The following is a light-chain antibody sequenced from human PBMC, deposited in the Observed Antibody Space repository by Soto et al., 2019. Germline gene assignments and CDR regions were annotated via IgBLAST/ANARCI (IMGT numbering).Light chain of an antibody. V-gene: IGLV2-14*01. Sequence: QSVLTQPASVSGSPGQSITISCTGASSDVGGYNYVSWYQQHPGKAPKLMIYDVSNRPSGVSNRFSGSKSGNTASLTISGLEFVDEADSYYNSYRCRSTGYGFETGTKVTV. J-gene: IGLJ1*01. CDR2: DVS. CDR3: NSYRCRSTGYG. CDR1: SSDVGGYNY.